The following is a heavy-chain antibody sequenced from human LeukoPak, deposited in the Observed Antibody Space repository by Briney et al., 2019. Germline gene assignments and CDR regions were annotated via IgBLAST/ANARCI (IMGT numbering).Heavy chain of an antibody. J-gene: IGHJ4*02. CDR1: VYTVTSSS. CDR2: ISAYTGNT. Sequence: ASVKLSCKASVYTVTSSSISWVRQAPGQGLEWRGWISAYTGNTNYAQKPQGRVTMPTNTSTTTAYMELRSLRSDDTAVYYFARELQLYYDSSGPVDSWGQGTLVTVPS. CDR3: ARELQLYYDSSGPVDS. V-gene: IGHV1-18*01. D-gene: IGHD3-22*01.